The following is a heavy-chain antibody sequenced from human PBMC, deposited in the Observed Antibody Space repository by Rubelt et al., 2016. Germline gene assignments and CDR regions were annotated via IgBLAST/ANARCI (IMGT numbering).Heavy chain of an antibody. CDR2: ISSSSSTI. D-gene: IGHD1-1*01. J-gene: IGHJ5*02. Sequence: EVQLVESGGGLVKPGGSLRLSCAASGFTFSSYSMNWVRQAPGKGLEWVSYISSSSSTIYYADSVKGRFTISRDNAKNSLYLQMNSLRTEDTAAYYCVRDGNNWNFDHWGQGTPVTVSS. V-gene: IGHV3-48*01. CDR1: GFTFSSYS. CDR3: VRDGNNWNFDH.